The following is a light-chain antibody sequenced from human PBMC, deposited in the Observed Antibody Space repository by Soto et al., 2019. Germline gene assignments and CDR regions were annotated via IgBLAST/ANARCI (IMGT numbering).Light chain of an antibody. J-gene: IGKJ5*01. CDR3: QQRSNCLIT. CDR1: QSVSSY. Sequence: EIVLTQSPATLSLSPGERATLSCRASQSVSSYLAWYQQKPGQAPRLLIYDASNRATGIPARFSGSGSGTDFTLTISSLEPEDFAVYYCQQRSNCLITFGQGTRPEIK. CDR2: DAS. V-gene: IGKV3-11*01.